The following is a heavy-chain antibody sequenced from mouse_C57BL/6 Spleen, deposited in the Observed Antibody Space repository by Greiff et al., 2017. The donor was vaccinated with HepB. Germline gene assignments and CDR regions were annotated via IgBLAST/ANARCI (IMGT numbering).Heavy chain of an antibody. V-gene: IGHV1-26*01. Sequence: VQLQQSGPELVKPGASVKISCKASGYTFTDYYMNWVKQSHGKSLEWIGDINPNNGGTSYNQKFKGKATLTVDKSSSTAYMELRSLTSEDSAVYYCASNLYYAMDYWGQGTSVTVSS. J-gene: IGHJ4*01. CDR3: ASNLYYAMDY. CDR1: GYTFTDYY. CDR2: INPNNGGT.